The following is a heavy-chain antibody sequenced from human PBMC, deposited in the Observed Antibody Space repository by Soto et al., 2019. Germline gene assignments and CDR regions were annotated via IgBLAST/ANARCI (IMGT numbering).Heavy chain of an antibody. CDR3: ARAPEMTGTDWFDP. V-gene: IGHV4-31*03. CDR1: GGSISSGGYY. D-gene: IGHD1-1*01. Sequence: SETLSLTCTVSGGSISSGGYYWSWIRQHPGKGLEWIGYIYYSGSTYYNPSLKSRVTISVDTSKNQFSLKLSSVTAADTAVYYCARAPEMTGTDWFDPWGQGTLVTVS. J-gene: IGHJ5*02. CDR2: IYYSGST.